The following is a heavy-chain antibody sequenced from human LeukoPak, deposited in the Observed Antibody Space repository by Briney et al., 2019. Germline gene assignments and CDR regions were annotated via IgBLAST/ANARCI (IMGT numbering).Heavy chain of an antibody. CDR2: ISVYNGVT. D-gene: IGHD1-20*01. Sequence: ASVNLSCKSSGSTFTSYGISWVRQVPGQGLEWMGWISVYNGVTKYEQRFQGRVTLTTDTSTTTAYMELRSLISDDTAVYFCARDDWGITGYYYGMDVWGKGTTVTVSS. V-gene: IGHV1-18*04. J-gene: IGHJ6*04. CDR1: GSTFTSYG. CDR3: ARDDWGITGYYYGMDV.